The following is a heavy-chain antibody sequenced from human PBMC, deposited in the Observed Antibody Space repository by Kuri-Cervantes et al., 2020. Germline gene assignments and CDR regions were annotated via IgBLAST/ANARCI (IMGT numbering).Heavy chain of an antibody. CDR1: GGTFSSYA. Sequence: SVKVSCKASGGTFSSYAISWVRQAPGQGLEWMGGIIPIFGTANYAQKLQGRVTMTTDTSTSTAYMELRSLRSDDTAVYYCARDASKYCSSTSCLGRFDPWGQGTLVTVSS. V-gene: IGHV1-69*05. D-gene: IGHD2-2*01. J-gene: IGHJ5*02. CDR3: ARDASKYCSSTSCLGRFDP. CDR2: IIPIFGTA.